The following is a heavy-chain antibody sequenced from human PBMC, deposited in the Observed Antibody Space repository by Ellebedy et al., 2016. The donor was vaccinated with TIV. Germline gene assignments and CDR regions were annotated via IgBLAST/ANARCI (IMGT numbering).Heavy chain of an antibody. CDR3: ARLALRYFDWLSGVDY. J-gene: IGHJ4*02. CDR2: IYYSGST. Sequence: MPSETLSLTCTVSGGSISSYYWSWIRQPPGKGLEWIGYIYYSGSTNYNPSLKSRVTISVDTSKNQFSLKLSSVTAADTAVYYCARLALRYFDWLSGVDYWGQGTLVTVSS. V-gene: IGHV4-59*08. D-gene: IGHD3-9*01. CDR1: GGSISSYY.